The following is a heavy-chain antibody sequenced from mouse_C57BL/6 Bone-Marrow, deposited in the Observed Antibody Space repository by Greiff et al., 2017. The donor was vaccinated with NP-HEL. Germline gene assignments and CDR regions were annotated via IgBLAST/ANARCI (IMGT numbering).Heavy chain of an antibody. CDR1: GYTFTDYE. CDR2: IDPETGGT. CDR3: TRYGYGSFWYFDV. D-gene: IGHD1-1*01. J-gene: IGHJ1*03. V-gene: IGHV1-15*01. Sequence: VQLQQSGAELVRPGASVTLSCKASGYTFTDYEMHWVKQTPVHGLEWIGAIDPETGGTAYNQKFKGKAILTADKSSSTAYMELRSLTSEDSAVYYCTRYGYGSFWYFDVWGTGTTVTVSS.